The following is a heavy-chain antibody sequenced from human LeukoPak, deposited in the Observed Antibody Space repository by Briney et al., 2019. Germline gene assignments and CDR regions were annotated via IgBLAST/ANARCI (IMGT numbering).Heavy chain of an antibody. Sequence: PGRSLRLSCAASGFTFSSYGMHWVRQAPGKGLEWVAVIWYDGSNKYYADSVKGRFTISRDNSKNTLYLQMNSLRAEDTAVYYCAMGRSSSWYYYYYMDVWGKGTTVTVSS. V-gene: IGHV3-33*01. D-gene: IGHD6-13*01. CDR2: IWYDGSNK. CDR1: GFTFSSYG. CDR3: AMGRSSSWYYYYYMDV. J-gene: IGHJ6*03.